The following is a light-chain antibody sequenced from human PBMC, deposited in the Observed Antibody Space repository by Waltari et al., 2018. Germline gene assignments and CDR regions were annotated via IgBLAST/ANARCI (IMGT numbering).Light chain of an antibody. Sequence: EIVLTQSPATLSLSPGERAPLSCRASQSVSSYLAWYQQKPGQAPRLLIYDASNRATGIPARFSGSVSGTDFTLTISSLEPEDFAVYYCQQRSNWPRYTFGQGTKLEIK. CDR2: DAS. CDR1: QSVSSY. CDR3: QQRSNWPRYT. J-gene: IGKJ2*01. V-gene: IGKV3-11*01.